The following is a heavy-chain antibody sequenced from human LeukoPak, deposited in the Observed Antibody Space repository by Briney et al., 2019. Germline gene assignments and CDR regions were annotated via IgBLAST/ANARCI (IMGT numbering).Heavy chain of an antibody. J-gene: IGHJ4*02. Sequence: GGSLRLSCGASGFTFSSFGMHWVRQAPGKGLEWVAFIRFDGSNKYYADSVKGRFTISRDNSKNTLYLQMDSLRAEDTAVYYCAKDMSGGDCPDYWGQGTLVTVSS. V-gene: IGHV3-30*02. D-gene: IGHD2-21*02. CDR3: AKDMSGGDCPDY. CDR1: GFTFSSFG. CDR2: IRFDGSNK.